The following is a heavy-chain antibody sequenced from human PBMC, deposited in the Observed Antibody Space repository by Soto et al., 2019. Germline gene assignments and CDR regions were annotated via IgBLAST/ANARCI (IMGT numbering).Heavy chain of an antibody. Sequence: QVHFQRWGAGPLRPLGTLSLPSGVSGGSFSGFSWAGIRRPPGKGLEWIGEINDRGSINYNPSLKSRVSISVDTSKNHYSLNLRSVTAADTAVYYCARESHDILTGPPWVWYFDLWGRGTLVTVSS. CDR3: ARESHDILTGPPWVWYFDL. CDR1: GGSFSGFS. CDR2: INDRGSI. J-gene: IGHJ2*01. D-gene: IGHD3-9*01. V-gene: IGHV4-34*01.